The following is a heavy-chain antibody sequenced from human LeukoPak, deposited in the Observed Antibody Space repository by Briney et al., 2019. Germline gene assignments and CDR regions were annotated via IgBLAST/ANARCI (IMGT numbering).Heavy chain of an antibody. V-gene: IGHV3-53*05. D-gene: IGHD3-10*01. CDR2: IYSGGST. CDR1: GFTVSSNY. Sequence: AGGSLRLSCAASGFTVSSNYMSWVRQAPGKGLEWVSVIYSGGSTYYADSVKGRFTISRDNSKNSLYLQMNSLRTEDTALYYCAKDIGGSGSYYESSSGYYYYYMDVWGKGTTVTVSS. J-gene: IGHJ6*03. CDR3: AKDIGGSGSYYESSSGYYYYYMDV.